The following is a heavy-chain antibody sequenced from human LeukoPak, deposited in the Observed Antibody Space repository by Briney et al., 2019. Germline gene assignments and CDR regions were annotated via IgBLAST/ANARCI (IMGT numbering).Heavy chain of an antibody. Sequence: GASVKVSCKASGYTFTGYYMHWVRQAPGQGLEWMGWINPNSGGTNYAQKFQGRVTMTRDTSISTAYMELSRLRSDDTAVYYCAALGPVDTAMVSPATAIDYWGQGTLVTVSS. CDR3: AALGPVDTAMVSPATAIDY. CDR2: INPNSGGT. V-gene: IGHV1-2*02. D-gene: IGHD5-18*01. CDR1: GYTFTGYY. J-gene: IGHJ4*02.